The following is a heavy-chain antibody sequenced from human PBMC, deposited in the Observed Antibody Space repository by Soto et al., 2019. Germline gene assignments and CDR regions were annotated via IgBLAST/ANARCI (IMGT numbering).Heavy chain of an antibody. CDR2: INHSGST. D-gene: IGHD6-6*01. J-gene: IGHJ4*02. CDR3: ARTSRFEY. Sequence: QVQLEQWGAGLLKPSETLSLTCAVYGGSFSAYYWSWIRQPPGKGLEWIGEINHSGSTNHNPSLKIRVTISVDTSKNQFSLKLSSVTAADTAVYYCARTSRFEYWGQGTLVTVSS. V-gene: IGHV4-34*01. CDR1: GGSFSAYY.